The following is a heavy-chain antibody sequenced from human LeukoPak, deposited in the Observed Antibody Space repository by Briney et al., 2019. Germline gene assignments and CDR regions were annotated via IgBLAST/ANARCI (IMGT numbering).Heavy chain of an antibody. J-gene: IGHJ4*02. Sequence: GGSLRLSCAASGFTFNRYGVSWVRQAPGKGLEWVSAISGSGGTSYYADSVKGRFTISRDNSKNTLYLQINSLRAEDTAVSYCAKDHLPGIVVADRGYWGQGTLVTVSS. CDR3: AKDHLPGIVVADRGY. CDR2: ISGSGGTS. CDR1: GFTFNRYG. V-gene: IGHV3-23*01. D-gene: IGHD6-19*01.